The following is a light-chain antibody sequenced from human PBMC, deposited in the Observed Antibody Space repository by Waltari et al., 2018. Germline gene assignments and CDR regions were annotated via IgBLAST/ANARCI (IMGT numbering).Light chain of an antibody. J-gene: IGKJ1*01. V-gene: IGKV3-20*01. CDR2: GAS. CDR1: QSVSSSY. Sequence: EIVLTQSPGTLSLSPGERATLSCRASQSVSSSYLAWYQQKPGQAPRVLIHGASTRATGIPDRFRGSGSGTDFTLTISRLEPEDFAVYYCQQYGSSPLTFGQGTKVEIK. CDR3: QQYGSSPLT.